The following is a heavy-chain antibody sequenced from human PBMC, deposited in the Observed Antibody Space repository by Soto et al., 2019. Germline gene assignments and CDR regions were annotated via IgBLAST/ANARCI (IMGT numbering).Heavy chain of an antibody. V-gene: IGHV1-69*13. J-gene: IGHJ6*02. CDR3: ASTHIVVVTATSPYYYGMDV. Sequence: SVKVSCKASGGTFSSYAISWVRQAPGQGLEWMGGIIPIFGTANYAQKFQGRVTITVDESTSTAYMELSSLRSEDTAVYYCASTHIVVVTATSPYYYGMDVWGQGTTVTVSS. D-gene: IGHD2-21*02. CDR2: IIPIFGTA. CDR1: GGTFSSYA.